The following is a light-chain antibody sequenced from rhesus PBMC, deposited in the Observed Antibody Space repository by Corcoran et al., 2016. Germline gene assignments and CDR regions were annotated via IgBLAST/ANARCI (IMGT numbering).Light chain of an antibody. CDR2: EVS. CDR3: SSYASSIAYI. J-gene: IGLJ1*01. Sequence: QAALTQSPSVSGSPGQSVTISCTGTSSDIGGYTRVSWYQQHPGKAPKLMIYEVSKRPSGVTDRFSGSKSGNTASLTISGLQAEDEADYYCSSYASSIAYIFGAGTRLTVL. V-gene: IGLV2-13*02. CDR1: SSDIGGYTR.